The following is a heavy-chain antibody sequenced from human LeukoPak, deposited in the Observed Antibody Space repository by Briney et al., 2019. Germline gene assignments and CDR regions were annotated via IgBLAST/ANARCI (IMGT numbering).Heavy chain of an antibody. CDR3: ARDTGTRHDFGY. V-gene: IGHV1-46*01. CDR1: GYTFISYY. D-gene: IGHD4-11*01. J-gene: IGHJ4*02. Sequence: ASVKVSCKASGYTFISYYMHWVRQAPGQGVEWMGIINPSGGSTSYAQKFQGRVTMTRDTPTSTVYMELSSLRSEDTAVYYCARDTGTRHDFGYWGQGTLVTVSS. CDR2: INPSGGST.